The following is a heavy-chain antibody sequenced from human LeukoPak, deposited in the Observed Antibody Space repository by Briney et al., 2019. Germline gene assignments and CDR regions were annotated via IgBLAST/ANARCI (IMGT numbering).Heavy chain of an antibody. D-gene: IGHD5-24*01. CDR3: ATISAQTFNI. J-gene: IGHJ3*02. CDR2: IKPDGSDK. CDR1: GFTFSSDW. V-gene: IGHV3-7*01. Sequence: PGGSLRLSCVGSGFTFSSDWVNWVRQSPGKGLEWVANIKPDGSDKYYVDSARGRFTVSRDNAKNSAFLQMNSLRAEDTAIYYCATISAQTFNIWGQGTLVSVSS.